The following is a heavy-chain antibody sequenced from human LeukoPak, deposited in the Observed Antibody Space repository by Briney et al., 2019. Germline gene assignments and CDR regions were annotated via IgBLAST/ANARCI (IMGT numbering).Heavy chain of an antibody. D-gene: IGHD6-6*01. J-gene: IGHJ6*02. V-gene: IGHV1-2*06. CDR2: INPNSGGT. CDR1: GYTFTGYY. CDR3: ARVSIAARRYYYYGMDV. Sequence: ASVKVSCKASGYTFTGYYMHWVRQAPGQGLEWMGRINPNSGGTNYAQKFQGRVTMTRDTSISTAYMELSRLRSDDTAVCYCARVSIAARRYYYYGMDVWGQGTTVTVSS.